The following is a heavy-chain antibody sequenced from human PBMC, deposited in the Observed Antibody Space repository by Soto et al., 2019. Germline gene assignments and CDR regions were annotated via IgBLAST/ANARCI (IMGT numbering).Heavy chain of an antibody. CDR3: AKTFELLWFGTPDAFDI. CDR1: GFTFSSYA. D-gene: IGHD3-10*01. J-gene: IGHJ3*02. CDR2: ISGSGGST. V-gene: IGHV3-23*01. Sequence: GGSLRLSCAASGFTFSSYAMSWVRQAPGKGLEWVSAISGSGGSTYYADSVKGRFTISRDNSKNTLYLQMNSLRAEDTAVYYGAKTFELLWFGTPDAFDIWGQGTMVTVSS.